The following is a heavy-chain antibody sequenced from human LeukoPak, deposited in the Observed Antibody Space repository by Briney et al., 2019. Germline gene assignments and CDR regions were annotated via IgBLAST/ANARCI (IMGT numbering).Heavy chain of an antibody. Sequence: PSQTLSLTCTVSGGSISSGDYYWSWIRQPPGKCLEWIGYIYYSGSTYYNPSLKSRVTISVDTSKNQFSLKLSSVTAADTAVYYCAREVVVAATRGYFDYWGQGTLVTVSS. CDR3: AREVVVAATRGYFDY. CDR2: IYYSGST. J-gene: IGHJ4*02. D-gene: IGHD2-15*01. V-gene: IGHV4-30-4*01. CDR1: GGSISSGDYY.